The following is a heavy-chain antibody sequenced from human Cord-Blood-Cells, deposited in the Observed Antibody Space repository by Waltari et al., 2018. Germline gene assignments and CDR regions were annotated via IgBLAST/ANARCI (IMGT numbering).Heavy chain of an antibody. CDR1: GFPLSSYS. CDR3: ARVPGWSYYFDY. Sequence: EVQLVESGGGLVKPGGSLRLSCSASGFPLSSYSLKWVPQAPGKGLEWVSSISSSSSYIYYADSVKGRFTISRDNAKNSLYLQMNSLRAEDTAVYYCARVPGWSYYFDYWGQGTLVTVSS. J-gene: IGHJ4*02. CDR2: ISSSSSYI. D-gene: IGHD2-15*01. V-gene: IGHV3-21*01.